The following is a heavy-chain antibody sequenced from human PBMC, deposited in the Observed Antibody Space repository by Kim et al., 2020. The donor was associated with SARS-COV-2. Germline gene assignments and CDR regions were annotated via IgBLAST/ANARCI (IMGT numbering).Heavy chain of an antibody. CDR3: VKDPGGIAAAGDAFDI. D-gene: IGHD6-13*01. CDR2: ISSNGGST. V-gene: IGHV3-64D*06. Sequence: GGSLRLSCSASGFTFSSYAMHWVRQAPGKGLEYVSAISSNGGSTYYADSVKGRFTISRDNSKNTLYLQMSSLRAEDTAVYYCVKDPGGIAAAGDAFDIWGQGTMVTVSS. J-gene: IGHJ3*02. CDR1: GFTFSSYA.